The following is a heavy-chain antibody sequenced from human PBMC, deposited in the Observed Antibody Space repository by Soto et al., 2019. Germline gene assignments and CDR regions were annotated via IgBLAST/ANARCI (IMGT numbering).Heavy chain of an antibody. CDR2: TSYDGNNN. D-gene: IGHD3-16*01. CDR1: GFTFRSYV. CDR3: ARWGTTGGLDV. Sequence: QVQLVESGGGVVQPGTSLRLSCVGSGFTFRSYVIHWVRQAPGKGLEWVALTSYDGNNNFYGDSVKGRFTISRHNSRNTVELQMDSLRSEDTALYYCARWGTTGGLDVWGQGTLVSVSS. J-gene: IGHJ4*02. V-gene: IGHV3-33*05.